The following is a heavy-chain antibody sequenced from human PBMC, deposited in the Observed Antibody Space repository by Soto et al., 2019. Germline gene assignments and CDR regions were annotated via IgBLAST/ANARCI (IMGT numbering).Heavy chain of an antibody. J-gene: IGHJ4*02. CDR2: ISGSGGSS. V-gene: IGHV3-23*01. CDR1: GFTFSRFA. D-gene: IGHD2-2*03. CDR3: AKMGIGMFSHKHHFGH. Sequence: EVQLLDSGGDLAQPGGSLRLSCTASGFTFSRFAMAWVRQAPGKGLEWVSGISGSGGSSYYADSVKDRFTMSRDNPTNSGYLQMNNLRAEDTDVYYCAKMGIGMFSHKHHFGHWGQGTQGSVCS.